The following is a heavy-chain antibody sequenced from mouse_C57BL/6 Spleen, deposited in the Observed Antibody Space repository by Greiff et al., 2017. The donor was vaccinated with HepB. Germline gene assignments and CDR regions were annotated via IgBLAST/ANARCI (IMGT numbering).Heavy chain of an antibody. J-gene: IGHJ1*03. CDR3: ARIYYGYYVYFDV. CDR2: IDPSDSET. D-gene: IGHD2-3*01. Sequence: QVQLQQPGAELVRPGSSVKLSCKASGYTFTSYWMHWVKQRPIQGLEWIGNIDPSDSETHYNQKFKDKATLTVDKASSTAYMQLSSLTSEDSAVYYCARIYYGYYVYFDVWGTGTTVTVSS. V-gene: IGHV1-52*01. CDR1: GYTFTSYW.